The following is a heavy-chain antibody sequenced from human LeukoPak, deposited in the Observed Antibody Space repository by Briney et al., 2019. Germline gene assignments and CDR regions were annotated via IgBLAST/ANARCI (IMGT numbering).Heavy chain of an antibody. CDR3: GRGARRFVFDF. J-gene: IGHJ3*01. D-gene: IGHD3-16*01. V-gene: IGHV3-43*02. Sequence: PGGSLRLSCAASGFTFDDYAMHWVRQAPGKGLEWVSLISGDGGSTYYADSVKGRFTISRDNAKNSLYLQMNSLRAEDTAVDYCGRGARRFVFDFWGKGTMVTVSS. CDR1: GFTFDDYA. CDR2: ISGDGGST.